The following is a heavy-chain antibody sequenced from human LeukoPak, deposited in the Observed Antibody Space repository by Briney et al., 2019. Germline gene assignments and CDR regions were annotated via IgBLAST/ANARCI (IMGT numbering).Heavy chain of an antibody. CDR2: IKQDGSEK. J-gene: IGHJ5*02. Sequence: GGSLRLSCAASGFTFSSFWMSWVRQAPGKGLEWMANIKQDGSEKYYVDSVKGRFTISRDNAKNSLYLQMNSLRAEDTAVYYCARVAHSSGWCWFDPWGQGTLVTVSS. CDR1: GFTFSSFW. V-gene: IGHV3-7*05. CDR3: ARVAHSSGWCWFDP. D-gene: IGHD6-19*01.